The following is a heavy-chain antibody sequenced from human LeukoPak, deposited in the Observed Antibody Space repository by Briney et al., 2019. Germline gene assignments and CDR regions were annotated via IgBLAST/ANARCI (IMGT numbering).Heavy chain of an antibody. CDR1: GFTFSSYG. CDR3: AKSMYYYYGMDV. V-gene: IGHV3-30*18. Sequence: GGSLRLSCAASGFTFSSYGMHWVRQAPGKGLEWVAVISYDGSNKYYADSVKGRFTISRDNTKNTLYLQMNSLRAEDTAVYYCAKSMYYYYGMDVWGQGTTVTVSS. J-gene: IGHJ6*02. CDR2: ISYDGSNK.